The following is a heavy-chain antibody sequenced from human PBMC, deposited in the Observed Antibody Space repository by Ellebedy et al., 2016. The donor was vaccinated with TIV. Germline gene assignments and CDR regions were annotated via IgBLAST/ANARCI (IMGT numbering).Heavy chain of an antibody. J-gene: IGHJ4*02. V-gene: IGHV4-39*07. CDR2: IYYNGNI. Sequence: MPSETLSLTCTVYGDSISTGSDYWGWIRQPPGKGLEWIGSIYYNGNIYNNPSLKSRVTISVDTSTNQFSLKLTSVTAADTAIYYCARDAHRHYDSLTGYPRNFDYWGQGTLVTVSS. CDR3: ARDAHRHYDSLTGYPRNFDY. D-gene: IGHD3-9*01. CDR1: GDSISTGSDY.